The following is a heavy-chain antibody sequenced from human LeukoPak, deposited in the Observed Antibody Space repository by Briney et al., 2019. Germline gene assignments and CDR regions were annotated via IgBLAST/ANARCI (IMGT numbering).Heavy chain of an antibody. CDR1: GFTFSNHG. CDR2: ISSDGSRE. J-gene: IGHJ4*02. Sequence: PGRSLRLSCAPSGFTFSNHGMHWVRQAPGKGLEWVAIISSDGSREYYAHSVEGRFTISRDNSKNTLYLQMDSLRAEDTAVYYCARDRAWNYFDSWGQGTLVTVSS. D-gene: IGHD3-3*01. CDR3: ARDRAWNYFDS. V-gene: IGHV3-30*03.